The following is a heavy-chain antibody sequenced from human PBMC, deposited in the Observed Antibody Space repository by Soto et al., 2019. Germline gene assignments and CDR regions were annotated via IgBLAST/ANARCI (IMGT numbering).Heavy chain of an antibody. D-gene: IGHD6-25*01. CDR2: IIPVFGTA. V-gene: IGHV1-69*06. J-gene: IGHJ6*02. CDR3: ARERPERGKDV. CDR1: GGTFSSSA. Sequence: QVQLVQSGAEVKKPGSSVKVSCKASGGTFSSSAISWVRQAPGQGLEWMGAIIPVFGTAHYAQKCQGRVTITADKPTSTAYMELSRLRSEDTAVYYWARERPERGKDVWGQGTTVTVSS.